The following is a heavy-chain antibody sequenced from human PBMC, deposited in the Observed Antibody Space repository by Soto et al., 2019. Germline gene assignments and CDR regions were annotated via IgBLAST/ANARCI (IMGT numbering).Heavy chain of an antibody. J-gene: IGHJ4*02. CDR2: INAGNGNT. V-gene: IGHV1-3*01. CDR1: GYTFTSYG. Sequence: GASVKVSCKASGYTFTSYGISWVRQAPGQGLEWMGWINAGNGNTKYSQKFQGRVTITRDTSASTAYMELSSLRSEDTAVYYCASDVRSHRYYFEYWGQGTLVTVSS. CDR3: ASDVRSHRYYFEY.